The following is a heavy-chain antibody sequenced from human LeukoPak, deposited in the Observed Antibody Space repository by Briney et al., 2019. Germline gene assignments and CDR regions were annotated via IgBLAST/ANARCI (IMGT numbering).Heavy chain of an antibody. CDR1: GYSISCGYY. D-gene: IGHD3-3*02. CDR3: ARHLGTSSLTRYYYYMDV. Sequence: SETLSLTCAVSGYSISCGYYWGWIRQPPGEGLEWIGSIYHSGSTYYNPSLKSRVTISVDTSKNQFSLKLSSVTAADTAVYYCARHLGTSSLTRYYYYMDVWGKGTTVTVSS. V-gene: IGHV4-38-2*01. J-gene: IGHJ6*03. CDR2: IYHSGST.